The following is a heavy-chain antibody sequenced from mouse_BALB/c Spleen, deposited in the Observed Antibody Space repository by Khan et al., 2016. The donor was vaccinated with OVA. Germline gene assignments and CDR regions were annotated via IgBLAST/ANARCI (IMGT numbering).Heavy chain of an antibody. Sequence: QVRLQQSGAELVKPGTSVKLSCKASGYNFTSYWINWVELRPGQGLEWIGHIYPGSGSTYYNEKFKSKATLTVDTSSSTAYMQLSRLASEDSALYYCARRDYYGRSVAYWGQGTLVTVSA. CDR2: IYPGSGST. CDR1: GYNFTSYW. J-gene: IGHJ3*01. CDR3: ARRDYYGRSVAY. V-gene: IGHV1-55*01. D-gene: IGHD1-1*01.